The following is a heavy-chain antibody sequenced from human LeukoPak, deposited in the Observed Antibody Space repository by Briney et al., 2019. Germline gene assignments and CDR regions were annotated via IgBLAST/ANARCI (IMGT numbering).Heavy chain of an antibody. CDR2: INPNSGGT. V-gene: IGHV1-2*02. CDR1: GYTFTGYY. D-gene: IGHD2-15*01. CDR3: ARMGSGYYYGMDV. Sequence: ASVKVSCKASGYTFTGYYMHWVRQAPGQGLEWMGWINPNSGGTNYAQKFQGRVTMTRDMSISTAYMELSRLRSDDTAVYYCARMGSGYYYGMDVWGQGTTVTVSS. J-gene: IGHJ6*02.